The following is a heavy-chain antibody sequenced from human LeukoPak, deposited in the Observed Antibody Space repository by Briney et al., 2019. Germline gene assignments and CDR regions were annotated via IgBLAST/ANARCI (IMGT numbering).Heavy chain of an antibody. CDR2: IYTSGST. D-gene: IGHD5-12*01. J-gene: IGHJ4*02. CDR3: AREDRYIVATDY. V-gene: IGHV4-4*07. Sequence: SSETLSLTCTVSGGSISSYYWSWTRQPAGKGLEWIGRIYTSGSTNYNPSLKSRVTMSVDTSKNQFSLKLSSVTAADTAVYYCAREDRYIVATDYWGQGTLVTVSS. CDR1: GGSISSYY.